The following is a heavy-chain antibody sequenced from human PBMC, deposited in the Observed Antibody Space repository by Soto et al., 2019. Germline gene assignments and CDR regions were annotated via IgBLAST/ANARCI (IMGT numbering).Heavy chain of an antibody. J-gene: IGHJ4*02. Sequence: QVQLQQWGAGLLKPSETLSLTCAVYGGSFSGYYWSWIRQPPGKGLEWIGEINHRGSTNYNPSPKSRVTISVATSRNQFSLTLSSVTAADTAVYYCARARWLRSSFHYWGQGTLVTVSS. CDR3: ARARWLRSSFHY. CDR2: INHRGST. CDR1: GGSFSGYY. V-gene: IGHV4-34*01. D-gene: IGHD5-12*01.